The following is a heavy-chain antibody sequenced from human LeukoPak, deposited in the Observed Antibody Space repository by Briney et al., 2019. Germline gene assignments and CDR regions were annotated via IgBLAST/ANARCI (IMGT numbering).Heavy chain of an antibody. Sequence: SETLSLTCTVSGGSISSGSYYWSWIRQPAGKGLEWIGRIYTSGSTNYNPSLKSRVTISVDTSKNQFSLKLSSVTAADTAVYYCARDYGGKLDYWGHGTLVTVSS. CDR2: IYTSGST. J-gene: IGHJ4*01. V-gene: IGHV4-61*02. CDR1: GGSISSGSYY. D-gene: IGHD4-23*01. CDR3: ARDYGGKLDY.